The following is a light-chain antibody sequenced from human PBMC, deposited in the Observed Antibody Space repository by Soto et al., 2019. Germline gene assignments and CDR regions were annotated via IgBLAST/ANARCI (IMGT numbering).Light chain of an antibody. Sequence: DIQMTQSPSSLSASVGDRVTITCQASQNINNYLNWYQQKPWRAPKLLTYAASNLEAGVPSRCRGSGSGTDFTFTIRRLQPEDIATYYCQQYETPPTFGQGTRLEIK. V-gene: IGKV1-33*01. CDR1: QNINNY. CDR2: AAS. J-gene: IGKJ5*01. CDR3: QQYETPPT.